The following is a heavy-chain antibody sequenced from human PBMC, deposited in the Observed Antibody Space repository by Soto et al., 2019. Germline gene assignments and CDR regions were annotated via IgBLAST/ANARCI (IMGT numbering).Heavy chain of an antibody. J-gene: IGHJ4*02. CDR2: ISGNADNT. D-gene: IGHD2-2*01. CDR1: GFIFSSYA. Sequence: GESLKISCAASGFIFSSYAINWVRQAPGKGLDWVSAISGNADNTFYADSVRGRFTISRDNSKNTVYLEMNSLRVEDTAVYYCAKRGYCSRTSCFGVDYWGQGALVTVSS. CDR3: AKRGYCSRTSCFGVDY. V-gene: IGHV3-23*01.